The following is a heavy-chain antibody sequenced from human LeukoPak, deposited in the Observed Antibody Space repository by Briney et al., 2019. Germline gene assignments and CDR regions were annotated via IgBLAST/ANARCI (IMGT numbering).Heavy chain of an antibody. D-gene: IGHD3-3*01. V-gene: IGHV4-59*02. J-gene: IGHJ5*02. CDR3: ARIAGITIFGVVKEGWFDP. Sequence: SETLSLTCTISGGSVSDYYWSWIRQSPGKGLEWIGYIYHTGSTSYSPSLKSRVTISADTSQNQLSLKLSSVTAADTAVYYCARIAGITIFGVVKEGWFDPWGQGTLVTVSS. CDR2: IYHTGST. CDR1: GGSVSDYY.